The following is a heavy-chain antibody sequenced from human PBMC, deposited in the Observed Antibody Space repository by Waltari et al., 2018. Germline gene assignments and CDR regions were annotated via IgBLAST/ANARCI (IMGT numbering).Heavy chain of an antibody. V-gene: IGHV1-24*01. D-gene: IGHD3-10*01. CDR1: GYTLTELS. J-gene: IGHJ2*01. Sequence: QVQLVQSGAEVKKPGASVKVSCKVSGYTLTELSMHWVRQAPGKGLEWMGGFDPEDGETIYAQKFQGRVTMTEDTSTDTAYMELSSLRSEDTAVYYCATRRITMVRGPPSRYWYFDLWGRGTLVTVSS. CDR3: ATRRITMVRGPPSRYWYFDL. CDR2: FDPEDGET.